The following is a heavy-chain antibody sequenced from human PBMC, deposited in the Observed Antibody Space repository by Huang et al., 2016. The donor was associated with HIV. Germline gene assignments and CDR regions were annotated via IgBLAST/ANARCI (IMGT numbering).Heavy chain of an antibody. D-gene: IGHD2-15*01. V-gene: IGHV1-8*01. J-gene: IGHJ4*02. CDR2: KKPTSGNT. CDR3: ATLPPVNYGRSGGRVRDY. CDR1: GYTFRNYD. Sequence: QVQLVQSGAEVKKPGASVKVSCTASGYTFRNYDINWVRQAPGQGLEWMWRKKPTSGNTGYARKYQGRGTMTRSTSISTAYMELSRLRFEDTAVYYCATLPPVNYGRSGGRVRDYWGQGSLVTVSS.